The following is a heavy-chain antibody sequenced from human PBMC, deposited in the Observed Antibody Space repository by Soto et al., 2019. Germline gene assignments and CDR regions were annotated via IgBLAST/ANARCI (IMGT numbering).Heavy chain of an antibody. D-gene: IGHD1-26*01. V-gene: IGHV6-1*01. CDR3: ARGVAGSGFDY. Sequence: SQTLSLTCATSGNSVSSNNAALNFIKQSPSRGLEWLGRTYYRSNWNRDYAVSMRGRITINPDTSKNQFSLQLNSVTPEDTAVYYCARGVAGSGFDYWVQGTLVTAPQ. CDR1: GNSVSSNNAA. J-gene: IGHJ4*02. CDR2: TYYRSNWNR.